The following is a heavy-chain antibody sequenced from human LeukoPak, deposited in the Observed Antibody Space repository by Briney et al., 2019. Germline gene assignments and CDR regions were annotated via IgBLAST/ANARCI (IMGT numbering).Heavy chain of an antibody. J-gene: IGHJ4*01. CDR2: ISSSSSYI. CDR3: ARGDCSSTSCYGGFFDD. Sequence: PGGSLSLSCAASGFTFSSYSMNWVRKAPGKGLEWVSSISSSSSYIYYADSGKGRFTISRDNAKNSLYLQMNSRRAADTAVYYCARGDCSSTSCYGGFFDDWGQGTLVTVSS. D-gene: IGHD2-2*01. CDR1: GFTFSSYS. V-gene: IGHV3-21*01.